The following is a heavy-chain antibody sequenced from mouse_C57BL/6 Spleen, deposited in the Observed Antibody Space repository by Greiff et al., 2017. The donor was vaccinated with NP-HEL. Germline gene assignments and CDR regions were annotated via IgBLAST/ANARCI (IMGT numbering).Heavy chain of an antibody. CDR3: ARDRAGWYFDY. CDR1: GFTFSSYA. J-gene: IGHJ2*01. V-gene: IGHV5-4*01. D-gene: IGHD3-1*01. Sequence: EVKLVESGGGLVKPGGSLKLSCAASGFTFSSYAMSWVRQTPEKRLEWVATISDGGSYTYYPDNVKGRFTISRDNAKNNLYLQMSHLKSEDTAMYYCARDRAGWYFDYWGQGTTLTVSS. CDR2: ISDGGSYT.